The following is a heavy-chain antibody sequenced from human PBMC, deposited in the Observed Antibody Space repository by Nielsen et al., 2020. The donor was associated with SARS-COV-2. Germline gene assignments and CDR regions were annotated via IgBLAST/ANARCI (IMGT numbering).Heavy chain of an antibody. Sequence: GGSLRLSCAASGFTFSSYWMSWVRQAPGKGLEWVAVISYDGSNKYYADSVKGRFTISRDNSKNTLYLQMNSLRAEDTAVYYCAREHSSGWYFDYWGQGTLVTVSS. V-gene: IGHV3-30*03. D-gene: IGHD6-19*01. CDR2: ISYDGSNK. CDR3: AREHSSGWYFDY. J-gene: IGHJ4*02. CDR1: GFTFSSYW.